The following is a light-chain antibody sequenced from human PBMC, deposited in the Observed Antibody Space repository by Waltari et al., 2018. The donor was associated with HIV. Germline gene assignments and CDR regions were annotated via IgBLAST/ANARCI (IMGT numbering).Light chain of an antibody. J-gene: IGLJ2*01. CDR1: NNKRKK. CDR2: YDS. CDR3: QVWDSSSDHVL. Sequence: SSVLNQPPSETVDPGKTAMITCGGNNNKRKKINCYQQKAGQAPVLLIYYDSDRPSGIPERFSGSNSGNTATLTISRVGDGDEADYYCQVWDSSSDHVLFGGGTKLTVL. V-gene: IGLV3-21*04.